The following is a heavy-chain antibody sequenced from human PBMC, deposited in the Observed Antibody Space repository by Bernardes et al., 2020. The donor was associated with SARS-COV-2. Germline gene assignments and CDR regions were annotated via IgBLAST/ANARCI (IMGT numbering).Heavy chain of an antibody. Sequence: SETLSLTCAVSGGSITDYYWSWIRQSPGEGLEWIGEVNESGSTAYNPSLESRVTISVDTSKNLFSLKVTPVTAAATAVYYCARGGSPRWGSTSCYSCDSGYWFHPWGQGTLVTVSS. CDR2: VNESGST. CDR1: GGSITDYY. CDR3: ARGGSPRWGSTSCYSCDSGYWFHP. V-gene: IGHV4-34*01. J-gene: IGHJ5*02. D-gene: IGHD2-2*01.